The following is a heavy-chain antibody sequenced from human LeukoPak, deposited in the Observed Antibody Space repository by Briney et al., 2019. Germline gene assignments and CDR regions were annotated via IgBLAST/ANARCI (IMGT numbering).Heavy chain of an antibody. V-gene: IGHV3-13*01. CDR2: IGTAGDT. D-gene: IGHD6-19*01. J-gene: IGHJ6*02. Sequence: GGSLRLSCAASGFTFSSYDMHWVRQVTGKGLEWVSAIGTAGDTYYPGSVKGRFTISRENAKNSLYLQMNSLRAGDTAVYYCARAGYSSGWYGGSYYYYGMDVWGQGTTVTVSS. CDR3: ARAGYSSGWYGGSYYYYGMDV. CDR1: GFTFSSYD.